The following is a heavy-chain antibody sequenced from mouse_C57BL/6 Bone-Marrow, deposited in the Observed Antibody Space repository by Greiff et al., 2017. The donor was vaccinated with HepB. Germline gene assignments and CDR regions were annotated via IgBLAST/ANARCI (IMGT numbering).Heavy chain of an antibody. CDR2: IRSKSNNYAT. CDR1: GFSFNTYA. D-gene: IGHD2-4*01. Sequence: GGGLVQPKGSLKLSCAASGFSFNTYAMNWVCQAPGKGLEWVARIRSKSNNYATYYADSVKDRFTISRDDSESMLYLQMNNLKTEDTAMYYCVRHESSYDYEDYYAMDYWGQGTSVTVSS. J-gene: IGHJ4*01. V-gene: IGHV10-1*01. CDR3: VRHESSYDYEDYYAMDY.